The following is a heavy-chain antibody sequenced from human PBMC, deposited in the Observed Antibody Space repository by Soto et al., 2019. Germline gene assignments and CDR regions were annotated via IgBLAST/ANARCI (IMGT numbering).Heavy chain of an antibody. CDR3: ARVLGGYPNFDF. Sequence: QVQLVESGGGVVQPGRSLRLSCAASGFTVSSYGLHWVRQAPGKGVEWLAFISYDGSDKFYADSVKGRFTISRDSSKNTLYLQMNSLRAEDTAVYYCARVLGGYPNFDFWVQGTLVTVSS. V-gene: IGHV3-30-3*01. CDR1: GFTVSSYG. J-gene: IGHJ4*02. D-gene: IGHD3-22*01. CDR2: ISYDGSDK.